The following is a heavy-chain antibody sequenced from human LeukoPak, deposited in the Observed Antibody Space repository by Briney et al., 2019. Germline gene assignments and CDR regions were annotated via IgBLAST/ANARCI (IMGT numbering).Heavy chain of an antibody. CDR3: ARGSTFGVVDY. CDR1: GRSFSGYY. J-gene: IGHJ4*02. D-gene: IGHD3-3*01. Sequence: SETLSLTCAVYGRSFSGYYWSWIRQPPGKGLEWIGEINHSGGTNYNPSLKSRVIISVDTSKNQFSLKLSSVTAADTAVYYCARGSTFGVVDYWGQGTLVTVSS. CDR2: INHSGGT. V-gene: IGHV4-34*01.